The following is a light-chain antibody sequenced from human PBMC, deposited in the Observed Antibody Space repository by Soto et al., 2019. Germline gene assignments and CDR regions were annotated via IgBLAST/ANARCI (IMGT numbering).Light chain of an antibody. CDR1: QSISSW. V-gene: IGKV1-5*03. J-gene: IGKJ3*01. Sequence: DIPMTQSPSTVSASVGDRVIITCRASQSISSWLAWYQQKPGKAPRLLIYKASNLESGDPARFSGSGSGTEFTLTISSLQPDDFATYYCQRYESYSPVSFGPGTKVDVK. CDR2: KAS. CDR3: QRYESYSPVS.